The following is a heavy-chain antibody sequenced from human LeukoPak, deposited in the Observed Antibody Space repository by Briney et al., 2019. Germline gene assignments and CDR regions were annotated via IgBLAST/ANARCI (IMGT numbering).Heavy chain of an antibody. V-gene: IGHV3-23*01. Sequence: GGSLRLSCAASGFTFSSYSMSWVRQAPGKGLEWVSAISGSGGSTYYADSVKGRFTISRDNSKNTLYLQMNSLRAEDTALYYCAKGRTYDSGGYYYMDVWGKGTTVTVSS. CDR2: ISGSGGST. CDR1: GFTFSSYS. J-gene: IGHJ6*03. D-gene: IGHD3-22*01. CDR3: AKGRTYDSGGYYYMDV.